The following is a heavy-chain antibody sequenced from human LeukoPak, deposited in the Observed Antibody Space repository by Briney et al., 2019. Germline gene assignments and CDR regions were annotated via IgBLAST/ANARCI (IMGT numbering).Heavy chain of an antibody. CDR1: GYSFTNYW. V-gene: IGHV5-51*01. Sequence: GASLKISCKASGYSFTNYWIVWVRQRPGKGLEYMGFIYPGGSDLRYSPSFQGQVTISVDKSITHASLQWSSLKASDNAMYYCARHVVNLAVPGAPSWIDPWGQGTQVTVSS. J-gene: IGHJ5*02. CDR3: ARHVVNLAVPGAPSWIDP. D-gene: IGHD6-19*01. CDR2: IYPGGSDL.